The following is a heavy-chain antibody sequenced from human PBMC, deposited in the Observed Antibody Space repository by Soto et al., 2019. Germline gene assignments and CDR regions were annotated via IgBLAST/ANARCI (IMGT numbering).Heavy chain of an antibody. CDR1: GYTFTSYG. D-gene: IGHD1-26*01. Sequence: ASVKVSCKASGYTFTSYGISWVRQAPGQGLEWMGWISAYNGNTNYAQKLQGRVTMTTDTSTSTAYMELRSLRSDDTAVYYCARVSGSYYYYYGMDVCGQGTTVTVSS. V-gene: IGHV1-18*04. J-gene: IGHJ6*02. CDR2: ISAYNGNT. CDR3: ARVSGSYYYYYGMDV.